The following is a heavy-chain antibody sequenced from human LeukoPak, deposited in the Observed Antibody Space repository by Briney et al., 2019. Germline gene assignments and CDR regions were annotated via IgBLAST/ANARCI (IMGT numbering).Heavy chain of an antibody. CDR3: AKNGAVAGTGVGFDY. V-gene: IGHV3-9*01. D-gene: IGHD6-19*01. CDR1: GFTFEDYA. CDR2: ISWNSGSI. Sequence: GGSLRLSCAASGFTFEDYAMHWVRQAPGKVLERVSGISWNSGSIGYADSVKGRFTISRDNAKNSLYLQMNSLRAEDTALYYCAKNGAVAGTGVGFDYWGQGTLVTVSS. J-gene: IGHJ4*02.